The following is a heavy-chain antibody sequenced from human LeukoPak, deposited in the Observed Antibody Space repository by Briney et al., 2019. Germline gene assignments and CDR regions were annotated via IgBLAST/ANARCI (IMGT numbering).Heavy chain of an antibody. CDR2: INPSGGST. D-gene: IGHD6-13*01. CDR3: ARGSIAAAALVGGFDY. CDR1: GYTFTSYY. V-gene: IGHV1-46*01. J-gene: IGHJ4*02. Sequence: GASVKVSCKASGYTFTSYYMHWVRQAPGQGLEWMGIINPSGGSTSYAQKFQGRVTMTRDMSTSTVYMELSSLRSEDTAVYYCARGSIAAAALVGGFDYWGQGTLVTVSS.